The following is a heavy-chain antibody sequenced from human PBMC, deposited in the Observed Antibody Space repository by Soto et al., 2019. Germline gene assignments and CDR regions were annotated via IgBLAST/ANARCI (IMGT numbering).Heavy chain of an antibody. D-gene: IGHD3-10*01. J-gene: IGHJ6*02. CDR2: ISYSGST. CDR3: ARSGSGSYLQGGEAYGMDV. Sequence: TLSLTCTVSGYSISSGGYYWSWIRQHPGKGLEWIGYISYSGSTYYNPSLKSGVTISVDTSKNQFSLKLTSVTAADTALYYCARSGSGSYLQGGEAYGMDVWGQGTTVTVSS. CDR1: GYSISSGGYY. V-gene: IGHV4-31*03.